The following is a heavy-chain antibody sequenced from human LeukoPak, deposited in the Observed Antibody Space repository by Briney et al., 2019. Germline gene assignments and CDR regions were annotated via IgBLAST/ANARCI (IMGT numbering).Heavy chain of an antibody. CDR1: GGSFTSYY. CDR2: IYYSGST. Sequence: SETLSLTCIVSGGSFTSYYYNWLRQPPGQGLEWIGYIYYSGSTNYTPSLKSRVTISVYTSKNQISLKLSSMTAADTAVYYCARRAGDYWGQGTLVTVSS. CDR3: ARRAGDY. V-gene: IGHV4-59*01. J-gene: IGHJ4*02.